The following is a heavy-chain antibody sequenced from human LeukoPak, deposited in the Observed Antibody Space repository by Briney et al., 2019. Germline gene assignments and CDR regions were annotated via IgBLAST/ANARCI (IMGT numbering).Heavy chain of an antibody. CDR1: GLTFSSYG. J-gene: IGHJ4*02. V-gene: IGHV3-23*01. Sequence: GGSQRLSGEASGLTFSSYGMSWVRQAPGKGLQWVSAITGDGTTTYYADSVKGRFTISRDNSKNMLYLQMSSLRAEDTAVYYCAKMQGYFDYWGQGTLVPVSS. CDR2: ITGDGTTT. CDR3: AKMQGYFDY.